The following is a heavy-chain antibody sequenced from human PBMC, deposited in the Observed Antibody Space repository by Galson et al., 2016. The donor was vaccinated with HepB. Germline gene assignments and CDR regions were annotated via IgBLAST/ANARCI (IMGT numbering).Heavy chain of an antibody. J-gene: IGHJ4*02. CDR1: GFTFSAYP. V-gene: IGHV3-48*02. Sequence: SLRLSCAASGFTFSAYPMNWVRQAPGKGLECVSHINHYSGAVNYALSMKDRFTISRDNAKNSLFLQMDSLSDEDTSVYYWARDINWGIDYGGQGILVTVPS. CDR2: INHYSGAV. D-gene: IGHD7-27*01. CDR3: ARDINWGIDY.